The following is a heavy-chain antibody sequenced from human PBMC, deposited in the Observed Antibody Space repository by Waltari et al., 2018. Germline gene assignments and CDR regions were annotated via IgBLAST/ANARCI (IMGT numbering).Heavy chain of an antibody. CDR2: IYTSGST. CDR3: AREDIVVVPAANYYYGMDV. V-gene: IGHV4-61*02. J-gene: IGHJ6*02. D-gene: IGHD2-2*01. Sequence: VQLQESGPGLVKPSQTLSLTCTVSGGSISSGSYYWSWIRQPAGKGLEWIGRIYTSGSTNYNPSLKSRVTISVDTSKNQFSLKLSSVTAADTAVYYCAREDIVVVPAANYYYGMDVWGQGTTVTVSS. CDR1: GGSISSGSYY.